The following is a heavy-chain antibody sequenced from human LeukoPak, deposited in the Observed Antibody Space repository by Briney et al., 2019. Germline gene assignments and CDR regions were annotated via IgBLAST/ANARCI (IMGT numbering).Heavy chain of an antibody. CDR3: ARSKIDY. Sequence: GALRLSCTASGFTFSNYWMMWVRQAPGKGLEWVANINEDGSEKYYADSVEGRFTISRDNAKNSLDLQMNSLRADDTAIYYCARSKIDYWGQGTLVTVSS. D-gene: IGHD4-11*01. J-gene: IGHJ4*02. V-gene: IGHV3-7*01. CDR1: GFTFSNYW. CDR2: INEDGSEK.